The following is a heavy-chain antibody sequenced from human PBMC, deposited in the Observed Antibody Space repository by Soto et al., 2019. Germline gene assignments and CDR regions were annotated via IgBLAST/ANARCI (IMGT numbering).Heavy chain of an antibody. CDR2: ISSSGSTI. D-gene: IGHD3-3*01. CDR3: AREPSLSYYDFWSGSEDD. Sequence: GGSLRLSCAASGFTFSDYYMSWIRQAPGKGLEWVSYISSSGSTIYYADSVKGRFTISRDNAKNSLYLQMNSLRAEDTAVYYCAREPSLSYYDFWSGSEDDWGQGTLVPVSS. CDR1: GFTFSDYY. J-gene: IGHJ4*02. V-gene: IGHV3-11*01.